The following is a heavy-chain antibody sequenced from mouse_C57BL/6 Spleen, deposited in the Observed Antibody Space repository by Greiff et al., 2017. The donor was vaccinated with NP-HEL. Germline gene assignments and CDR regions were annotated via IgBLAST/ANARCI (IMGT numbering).Heavy chain of an antibody. CDR3: AIARSSGYMDY. J-gene: IGHJ4*01. D-gene: IGHD3-2*02. Sequence: VMLVESGPGLVAPSQSLSITCTVSGFSLTSYGVDWVRQSPGKGLEWLGVIWGVGSTNYNSALKSRLSISKDNSKSQVFLKMNSLQTDDTAMYYCAIARSSGYMDYWGQGTSVTVSS. CDR1: GFSLTSYG. CDR2: IWGVGST. V-gene: IGHV2-6*01.